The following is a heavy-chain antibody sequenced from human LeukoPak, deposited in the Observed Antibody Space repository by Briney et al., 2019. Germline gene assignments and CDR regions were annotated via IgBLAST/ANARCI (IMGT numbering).Heavy chain of an antibody. CDR2: IYYTGST. J-gene: IGHJ4*02. D-gene: IGHD3-22*01. Sequence: SETLSLTCTVSGGSITSYYWNWIRQPPGKGLEWIGYIYYTGSTNSNPSLKSRVTISLDTSKNQFSLKLSSATAADTGIYYCASSYFYDGNRYFDYWGQGALVTVSS. V-gene: IGHV4-59*08. CDR1: GGSITSYY. CDR3: ASSYFYDGNRYFDY.